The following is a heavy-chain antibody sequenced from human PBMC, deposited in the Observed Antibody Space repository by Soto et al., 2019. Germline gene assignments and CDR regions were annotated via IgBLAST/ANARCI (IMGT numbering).Heavy chain of an antibody. CDR2: ISGSGGST. V-gene: IGHV3-23*01. CDR3: AKVPENYYYYGMDV. Sequence: HPGGSLRLSCAASGFTFSSYAMSWVRQAPGKGLEWVSAISGSGGSTYYADSVKGRFTISRDNSKNTLYLQMNSLRAEDTAVYYCAKVPENYYYYGMDVWGQGTTVTVSS. CDR1: GFTFSSYA. J-gene: IGHJ6*02.